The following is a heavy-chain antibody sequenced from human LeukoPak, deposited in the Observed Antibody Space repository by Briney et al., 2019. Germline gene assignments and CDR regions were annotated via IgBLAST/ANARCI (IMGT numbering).Heavy chain of an antibody. V-gene: IGHV4-34*01. D-gene: IGHD6-13*01. CDR1: GGSFSGFH. J-gene: IGHJ4*02. Sequence: SETLSLTCAVYGGSFSGFHWNWIRQPPGKGLEWIGDINHSGSTHYNPSLKSRVTISVDTSKNQFSLKLSSVTAADTAVYYCARDRSRAADFDYWGQGTLVTVSS. CDR3: ARDRSRAADFDY. CDR2: INHSGST.